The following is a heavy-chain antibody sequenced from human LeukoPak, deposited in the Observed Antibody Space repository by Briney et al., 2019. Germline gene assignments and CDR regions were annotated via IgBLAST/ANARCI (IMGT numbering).Heavy chain of an antibody. D-gene: IGHD4/OR15-4a*01. CDR1: GFTFNSYP. J-gene: IGHJ3*02. V-gene: IGHV3-64D*06. CDR2: ISRNGGST. CDR3: VKESGFMVAPNSAFDI. Sequence: GGSLRLSCSASGFTFNSYPVHWVRQAPGKGLEYVSGISRNGGSTYYADSVKGRFTISRDNSKNTLYLQMSSLRAEDTAVYYCVKESGFMVAPNSAFDIWGEEPMVTVSS.